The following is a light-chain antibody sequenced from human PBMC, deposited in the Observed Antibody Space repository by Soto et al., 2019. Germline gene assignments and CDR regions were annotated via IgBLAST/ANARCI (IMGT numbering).Light chain of an antibody. V-gene: IGKV1-9*01. J-gene: IGKJ4*01. Sequence: IQLTQSPSSLSASVVDRVTTTVRGSQDIAIYLAWYQQKPGEAPKLLIYAASTLYGGVPSRFSGSGSGTDFALTITSLQAEDFATYYCQQLSLYPSTFGGGTKVDIK. CDR3: QQLSLYPST. CDR1: QDIAIY. CDR2: AAS.